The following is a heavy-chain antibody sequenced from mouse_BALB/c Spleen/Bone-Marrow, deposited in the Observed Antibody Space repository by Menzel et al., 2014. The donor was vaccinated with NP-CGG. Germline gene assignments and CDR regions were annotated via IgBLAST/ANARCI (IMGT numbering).Heavy chain of an antibody. Sequence: VHLVESGAELAKPGDSVKMSCKASGYTFTSYWMHWVKQRPGQGLEWIGYINPSTGYTEYNQKFKDKATLTADKSSSTAYMQLSSLTSEDSAGYYCARGNYEAMDYWGQGTSVTVSS. CDR1: GYTFTSYW. J-gene: IGHJ4*01. D-gene: IGHD2-1*01. CDR2: INPSTGYT. V-gene: IGHV1-7*01. CDR3: ARGNYEAMDY.